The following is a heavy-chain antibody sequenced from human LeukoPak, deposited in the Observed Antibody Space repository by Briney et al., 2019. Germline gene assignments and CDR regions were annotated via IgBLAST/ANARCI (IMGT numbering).Heavy chain of an antibody. Sequence: GGSLRLSCAASGFTFSSYAMSWVRQAPGKGLEWVSAISGSGGSTYYADSVKGRFTISRDNSKNTLYLQMNSLRAEDTAVYYCAKVEQQLVMEYYFDYWGQGTLATVSS. J-gene: IGHJ4*02. CDR1: GFTFSSYA. CDR2: ISGSGGST. D-gene: IGHD6-13*01. V-gene: IGHV3-23*01. CDR3: AKVEQQLVMEYYFDY.